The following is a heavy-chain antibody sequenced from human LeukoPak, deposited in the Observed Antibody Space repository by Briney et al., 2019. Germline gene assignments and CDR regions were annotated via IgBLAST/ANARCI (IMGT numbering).Heavy chain of an antibody. Sequence: PGGSLRLSCAASGFIFATYNMNWVRQAPGKGLEWVSSITSSSNYIYYADSVKGRFTISRDNAKNSLYLQMNSLRAEDTAVYYCAREDDFWSGYYSDYWGQGTLVTVSS. V-gene: IGHV3-21*01. CDR1: GFIFATYN. J-gene: IGHJ4*02. CDR2: ITSSSNYI. CDR3: AREDDFWSGYYSDY. D-gene: IGHD3-3*01.